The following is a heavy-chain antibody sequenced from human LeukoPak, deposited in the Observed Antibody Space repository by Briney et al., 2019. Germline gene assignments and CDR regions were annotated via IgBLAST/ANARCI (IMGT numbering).Heavy chain of an antibody. CDR1: GGSISSYY. V-gene: IGHV4-59*01. J-gene: IGHJ4*02. D-gene: IGHD6-13*01. CDR2: IYYSGST. Sequence: SETLSLTCTVSGGSISSYYWSWVRQPPGKGLEWIGYIYYSGSTNYNPSLKSRVTISVDTSKNQFSLKLSSVTAADTAVYYCAGGLNSSSLYYFDYWGQGTLVTASS. CDR3: AGGLNSSSLYYFDY.